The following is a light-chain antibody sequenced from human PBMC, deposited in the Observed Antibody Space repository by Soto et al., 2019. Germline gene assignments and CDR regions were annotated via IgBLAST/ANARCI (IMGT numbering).Light chain of an antibody. CDR1: NTDVGQDKS. V-gene: IGLV2-14*01. CDR3: VSYTDTDTLV. J-gene: IGLJ1*01. CDR2: EGT. Sequence: QSALTQPASVSGSRGQSIIISCVGRNTDVGQDKSVSWYQQGPGKAPKLLIFEGTNRPSGVSNRFSGSRSGNTASLTISGLQPDDEGDYFCVSYTDTDTLVFGTGTKVTVL.